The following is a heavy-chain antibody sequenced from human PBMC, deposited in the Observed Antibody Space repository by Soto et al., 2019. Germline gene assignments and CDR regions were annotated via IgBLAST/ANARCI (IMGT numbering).Heavy chain of an antibody. CDR1: GYIFTDYY. CDR3: ARDRRIAVAIWFDP. CDR2: INPNSGGT. J-gene: IGHJ5*02. V-gene: IGHV1-2*02. D-gene: IGHD6-19*01. Sequence: QVQLVQSGAEVKKPGASVKVSCKASGYIFTDYYMNWVRQAPGQGLEWMGGINPNSGGTNYAQKFQGRVTMTTDTSINTGYMELSRLRSDDTAVYYCARDRRIAVAIWFDPWGQGTLVTVSS.